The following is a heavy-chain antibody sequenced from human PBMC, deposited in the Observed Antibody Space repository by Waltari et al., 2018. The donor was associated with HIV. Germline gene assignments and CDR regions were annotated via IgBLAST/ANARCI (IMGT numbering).Heavy chain of an antibody. J-gene: IGHJ4*02. CDR1: GFTFSDSA. D-gene: IGHD1-20*01. V-gene: IGHV3-73*01. Sequence: EVRLLESGGGLVQPGGSLRLSCAVSGFTFSDSAMHWVGQPSGKGRRGVARIRTRTYNYATVYAASVRDGVTTSRDDSTNTAFLQMDSMKIEDTAVYYCTSWPYISSSRHNYWGQGTLVAVAS. CDR3: TSWPYISSSRHNY. CDR2: IRTRTYNYAT.